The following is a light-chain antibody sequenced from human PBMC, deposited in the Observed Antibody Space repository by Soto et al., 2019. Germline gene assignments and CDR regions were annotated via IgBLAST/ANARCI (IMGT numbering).Light chain of an antibody. V-gene: IGLV2-11*01. CDR1: SMDVGGYNY. CDR2: DVS. J-gene: IGLJ1*01. CDR3: CSYAGNFIFV. Sequence: QSVLTQPRSVSGSPGQSVTMSWTGTSMDVGGYNYVSWYQQHPGKAPKLMIFDVSERPSGVPDRFSGSKSGNTASLIISGLQAEDEADYYCCSYAGNFIFVFGTGTKVTVL.